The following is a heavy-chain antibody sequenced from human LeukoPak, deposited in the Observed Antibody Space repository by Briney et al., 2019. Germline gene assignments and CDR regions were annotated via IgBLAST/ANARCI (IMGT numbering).Heavy chain of an antibody. J-gene: IGHJ6*03. CDR1: GGTFSSYA. Sequence: SVKVSCKASGGTFSSYAISWVRQAPGQGLEWMGGIIPIFGTANYAQKFQGRVTITADESTSTAYMELSSLRSEDTAVYYCARGSIVVVPAAANYYYYYMDVWGKGTTVTISS. CDR2: IIPIFGTA. D-gene: IGHD2-2*01. CDR3: ARGSIVVVPAAANYYYYYMDV. V-gene: IGHV1-69*13.